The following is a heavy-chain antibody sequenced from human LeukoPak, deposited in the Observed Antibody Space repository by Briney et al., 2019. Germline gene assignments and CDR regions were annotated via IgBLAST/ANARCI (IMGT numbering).Heavy chain of an antibody. V-gene: IGHV4-31*03. D-gene: IGHD6-13*01. CDR2: IYYSGST. CDR1: GGSISSGGYF. CDR3: ARFIGGGQAAAFDY. J-gene: IGHJ4*02. Sequence: PSQTLSLTCTVSGGSISSGGYFWSWIRQHPGKGLEWIGYIYYSGSTYYNPSLKSRVSISVDTSKSQFSLKPSSVTAADTAVYYCARFIGGGQAAAFDYWGQGTLVTVSS.